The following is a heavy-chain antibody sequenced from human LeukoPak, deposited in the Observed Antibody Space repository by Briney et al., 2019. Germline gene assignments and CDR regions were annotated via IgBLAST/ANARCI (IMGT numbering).Heavy chain of an antibody. Sequence: GGSLRLSCAASGFTVSSNYMSWVRQAPGKGLEWVSVIYSGGSTYYADSVKGRFTISRDNSKNTLYLQMNSLRAEDTAVYYCARGPPYGDYYFDYWGQGTLVIVSS. D-gene: IGHD4-17*01. V-gene: IGHV3-53*01. CDR3: ARGPPYGDYYFDY. J-gene: IGHJ4*02. CDR1: GFTVSSNY. CDR2: IYSGGST.